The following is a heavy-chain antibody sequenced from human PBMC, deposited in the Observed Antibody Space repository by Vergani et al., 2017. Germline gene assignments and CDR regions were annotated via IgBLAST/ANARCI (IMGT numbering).Heavy chain of an antibody. Sequence: QVQLVQSGAEVKKPGASVKVSCKASGYTFTGYYMHWVRQAPGQGLEWMGWINPNSGGTNYAQKFQGRVTMTRDTSTSTAYMELSRLRSDDTAVYYCAGALDILTGYTEQEGYPRFDCWGQGTLVTVSS. CDR1: GYTFTGYY. CDR3: AGALDILTGYTEQEGYPRFDC. J-gene: IGHJ4*02. D-gene: IGHD3-9*01. CDR2: INPNSGGT. V-gene: IGHV1-2*02.